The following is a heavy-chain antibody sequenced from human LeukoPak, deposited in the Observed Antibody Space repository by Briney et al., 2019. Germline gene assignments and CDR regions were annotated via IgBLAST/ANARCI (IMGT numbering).Heavy chain of an antibody. CDR1: GGSSSSYY. CDR2: IYTSGST. D-gene: IGHD2-2*02. Sequence: SETLSLTCTVPGGSSSSYYWSWIRQPAGKGLEWIGRIYTSGSTNYNPSLKSRVTMSVDTSKNQFSLKLSSVTAADTAVYYCARWCSSTSCYSTRRAFDIWGQGTMVTVSS. CDR3: ARWCSSTSCYSTRRAFDI. V-gene: IGHV4-4*07. J-gene: IGHJ3*02.